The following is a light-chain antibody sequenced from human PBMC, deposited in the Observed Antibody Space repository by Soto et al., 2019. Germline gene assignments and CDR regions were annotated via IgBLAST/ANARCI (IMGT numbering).Light chain of an antibody. J-gene: IGKJ1*01. V-gene: IGKV1-5*01. CDR2: DAS. CDR3: QLYNGYPWP. Sequence: EIQMTQSPSTLSASKKDRVTITCRASQRISSWLAWYQQKPGKAPNLLIYDASSLESGVPSRFSGSGSGTEFTLTISSLQPDDFAPYYCQLYNGYPWPFGQ. CDR1: QRISSW.